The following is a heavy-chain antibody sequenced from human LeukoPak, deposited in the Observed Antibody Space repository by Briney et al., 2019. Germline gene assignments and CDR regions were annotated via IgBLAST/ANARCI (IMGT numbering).Heavy chain of an antibody. D-gene: IGHD6-19*01. J-gene: IGHJ6*03. V-gene: IGHV3-73*01. CDR3: TSTSSGWYRGDYYYYMDV. CDR2: IRSKANSYAT. Sequence: PGGSLRLSCAASGFTFSGSAMHWVRQASGKGLEWVGRIRSKANSYATAYAASVKGRFTISRDDSKNTAYLQMNSLKTEDTAVYYCTSTSSGWYRGDYYYYMDVWGKGTTVTISS. CDR1: GFTFSGSA.